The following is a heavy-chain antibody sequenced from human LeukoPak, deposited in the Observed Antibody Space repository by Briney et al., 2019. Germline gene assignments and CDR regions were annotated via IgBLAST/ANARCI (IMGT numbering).Heavy chain of an antibody. J-gene: IGHJ4*02. D-gene: IGHD1-26*01. CDR1: GFTVSSNY. Sequence: GGFLRLSCAASGFTVSSNYMSWVRQAPGKGLEWVSSISSSSSYIYYADSVKGRFTISRDNAKNSLYLQMNSLRAEDTAVYYCARGSGSYHGGFDYWGQGTLVTVSS. CDR3: ARGSGSYHGGFDY. V-gene: IGHV3-21*01. CDR2: ISSSSSYI.